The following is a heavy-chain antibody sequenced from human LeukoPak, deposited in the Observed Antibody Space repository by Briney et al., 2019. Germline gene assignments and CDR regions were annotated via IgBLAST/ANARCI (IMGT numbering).Heavy chain of an antibody. CDR2: IKQDGSEK. Sequence: GGSLTLSCAASGFTFSSYWMSWVRQAPGKGLEWVANIKQDGSEKYYVDSVKGRFTISRDNAKNSLYLQMNSLRAEDTAVYYCARDPVDTAMEDAFDIWGQGTMVTVSS. V-gene: IGHV3-7*03. CDR1: GFTFSSYW. CDR3: ARDPVDTAMEDAFDI. J-gene: IGHJ3*02. D-gene: IGHD5-18*01.